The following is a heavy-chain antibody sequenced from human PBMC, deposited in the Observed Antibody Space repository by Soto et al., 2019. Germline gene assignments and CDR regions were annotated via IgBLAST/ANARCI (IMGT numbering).Heavy chain of an antibody. CDR2: IYWNDDK. CDR1: GFSLSTSGVG. J-gene: IGHJ4*02. Sequence: SGPTLVNPTQTLTLTCTFSGFSLSTSGVGVGWIRQPPGKALEWLALIYWNDDKRYSPSLKSRLTITKDTSKNQVVLTMTNMDPVDTATYYCAHIRGRRLHLGELSAINFDYWGQGTLVTVSS. CDR3: AHIRGRRLHLGELSAINFDY. V-gene: IGHV2-5*01. D-gene: IGHD3-16*02.